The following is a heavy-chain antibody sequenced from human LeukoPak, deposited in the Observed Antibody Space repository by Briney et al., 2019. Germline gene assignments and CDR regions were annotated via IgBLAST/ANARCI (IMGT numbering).Heavy chain of an antibody. CDR1: GYTFTGYY. CDR2: INPNSGGT. Sequence: ASVKVSCKASGYTFTGYYMHWVRQAPGQGLEWMGWINPNSGGTNYAQKFQGRVTITRNTSISTAYMELSSLRSEDTAVYYCARTGVTVAAHSNNYYYYYYMDVWGKGTTVTVSS. J-gene: IGHJ6*03. D-gene: IGHD6-19*01. V-gene: IGHV1-2*02. CDR3: ARTGVTVAAHSNNYYYYYYMDV.